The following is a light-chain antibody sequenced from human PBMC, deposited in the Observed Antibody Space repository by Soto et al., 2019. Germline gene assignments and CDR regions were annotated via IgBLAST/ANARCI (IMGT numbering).Light chain of an antibody. V-gene: IGLV1-40*01. CDR1: SSNIGAGYD. CDR3: QSYDSRLSAYVV. CDR2: GNS. Sequence: QTVVTQPPSVSGATGQRVTISCTGSSSNIGAGYDVHWYQQLPGTAPKLLIYGNSNRPSGVPDRFSGSKSGTSASLAITGLQAEDEADYYCQSYDSRLSAYVVFGGGTKLTVL. J-gene: IGLJ2*01.